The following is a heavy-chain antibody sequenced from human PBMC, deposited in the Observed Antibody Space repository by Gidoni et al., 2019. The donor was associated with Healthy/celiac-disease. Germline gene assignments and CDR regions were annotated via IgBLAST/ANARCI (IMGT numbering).Heavy chain of an antibody. D-gene: IGHD3-22*01. Sequence: EVQMVVSGGGLVKLGGTLSLVCPESGGSFSSYSMNWVRQAPGMVLGWVSSISSSSSYIYYADSVKSRFTISRDNAKNSLYLQMNSLRAEDTAVYYCARSYYYDSSGSTAFDYWGQGTLVTVSS. CDR2: ISSSSSYI. J-gene: IGHJ4*02. CDR3: ARSYYYDSSGSTAFDY. CDR1: GGSFSSYS. V-gene: IGHV3-21*01.